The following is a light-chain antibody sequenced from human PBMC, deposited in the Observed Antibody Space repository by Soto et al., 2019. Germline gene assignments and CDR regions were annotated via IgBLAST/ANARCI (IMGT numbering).Light chain of an antibody. CDR3: QQHNAGHLT. V-gene: IGKV3D-15*01. CDR1: QTLRNK. Sequence: IVLTQSPGTLSVSPGERVILSCRASQTLRNKLAWYQQKPGQAPRLLLYGGFTRATGIPARFSGGGSGTEFTRTINSLQSEDFASYYCQQHNAGHLTFGPGTKLDLK. J-gene: IGKJ3*01. CDR2: GGF.